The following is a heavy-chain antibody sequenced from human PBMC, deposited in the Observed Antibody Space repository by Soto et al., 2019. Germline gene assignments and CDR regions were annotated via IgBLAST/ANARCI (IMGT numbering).Heavy chain of an antibody. D-gene: IGHD3-16*02. Sequence: QVQLQESGPGLVKPSETLSLTCTVSGGSVSSGSYYWIWIRQPPGKGLEWIGYIYYSGSTNYNPSLKSRVTISVGTSKNQFSLKLSSVTAADTAVYYCARDLSLDIWGQGTMVTVSS. J-gene: IGHJ3*02. CDR1: GGSVSSGSYY. V-gene: IGHV4-61*01. CDR2: IYYSGST. CDR3: ARDLSLDI.